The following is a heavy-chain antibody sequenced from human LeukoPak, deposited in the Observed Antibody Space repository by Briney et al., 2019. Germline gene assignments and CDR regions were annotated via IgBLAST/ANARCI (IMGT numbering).Heavy chain of an antibody. V-gene: IGHV3-21*01. Sequence: PGGSLRLSCAASGFTFSSYSMNWVRQAPGKGLEWVSSISSSSSYIYYADSVKGRFTISRDNAKNSLYLQMNSLRAEDTAVYYCARVRWELRTTYDYWGQGTLVTVSS. J-gene: IGHJ4*02. D-gene: IGHD1-26*01. CDR3: ARVRWELRTTYDY. CDR1: GFTFSSYS. CDR2: ISSSSSYI.